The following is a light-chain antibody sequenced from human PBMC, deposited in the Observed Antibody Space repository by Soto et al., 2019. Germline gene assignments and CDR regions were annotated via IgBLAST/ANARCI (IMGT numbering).Light chain of an antibody. V-gene: IGKV3-11*01. J-gene: IGKJ4*01. CDR1: QSVRTF. Sequence: EIVLTQSPATLSLSPGESATLSCKASQSVRTFLAWYQQKPGQTPRLLIYDASKRATGIPARFSGSGSGTDFPLTISSLEPEDFAVYYCQQRSNWPPALSFGGGTKVEI. CDR3: QQRSNWPPALS. CDR2: DAS.